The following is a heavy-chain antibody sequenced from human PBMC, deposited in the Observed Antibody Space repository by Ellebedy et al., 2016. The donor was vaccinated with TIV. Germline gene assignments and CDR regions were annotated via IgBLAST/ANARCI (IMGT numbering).Heavy chain of an antibody. V-gene: IGHV3-21*06. Sequence: GESLKISCATSGFTFSSYSMNWVRQAPGKGLQWVSSISSSNTSTFYTDSVKGRFTISRDSAKNSVYLQMNSLRAEDTAVYYCAREMEGFDYWGQGTLVTVSS. J-gene: IGHJ4*02. CDR3: AREMEGFDY. D-gene: IGHD3-3*01. CDR2: ISSSNTST. CDR1: GFTFSSYS.